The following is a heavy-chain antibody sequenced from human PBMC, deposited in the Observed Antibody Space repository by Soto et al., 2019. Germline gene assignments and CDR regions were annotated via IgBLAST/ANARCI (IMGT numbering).Heavy chain of an antibody. CDR1: SGSISSSNW. Sequence: QVQLQESGPGLVKPSGTLSLTCAVSSGSISSSNWWSWVRQPPGKGLEWIGEIYHSGSTNYNPSLKSRVTISVDKSQNQFSLNLSSVTAADTAVYYCARVIRDIVVVPAAIDYYYYYYMDVWGKGTTVTVSS. D-gene: IGHD2-2*02. J-gene: IGHJ6*03. CDR2: IYHSGST. V-gene: IGHV4-4*02. CDR3: ARVIRDIVVVPAAIDYYYYYYMDV.